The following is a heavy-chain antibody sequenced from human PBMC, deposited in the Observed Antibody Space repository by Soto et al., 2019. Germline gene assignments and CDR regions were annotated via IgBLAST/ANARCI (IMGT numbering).Heavy chain of an antibody. J-gene: IGHJ3*02. D-gene: IGHD3-22*01. V-gene: IGHV3-53*01. CDR1: GITVNTYY. Sequence: EVQLVESGGGLIQPGGSLRLSCAASGITVNTYYMSWVRQAPGKGLEWVSTIYSGGTTYYADSVRGRLSISRDNSKNTVYLQMKSLRAEDTAVYYCARGDSRGQGPDAFDIWGQGTMVTFSS. CDR2: IYSGGTT. CDR3: ARGDSRGQGPDAFDI.